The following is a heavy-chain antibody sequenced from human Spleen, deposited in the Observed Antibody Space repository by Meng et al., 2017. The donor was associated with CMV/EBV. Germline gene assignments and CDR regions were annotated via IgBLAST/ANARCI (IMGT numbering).Heavy chain of an antibody. CDR3: ARVPPIVVVPAARNYYFDY. D-gene: IGHD2-2*01. CDR2: IYYSGST. Sequence: SETLSLTCTVSGGSISSGGYYWSWIRQHPGKGLEWIGYIYYSGSTNYNPSLKSRVTISVDTSKNQFSLKLSSVAAADTAVYYCARVPPIVVVPAARNYYFDYWGQETLVTVSS. CDR1: GGSISSGGYY. J-gene: IGHJ4*02. V-gene: IGHV4-61*08.